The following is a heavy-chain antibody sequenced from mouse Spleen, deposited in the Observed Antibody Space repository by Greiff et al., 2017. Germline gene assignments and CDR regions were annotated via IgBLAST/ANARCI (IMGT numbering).Heavy chain of an antibody. Sequence: EVHLVESGGGLVKPGGSLKLSCAASGFTFSSYAMSWVRQTPEKRLEWVATISSGGSYTYYPDSVKGRFTISRDNAKNTLYLQMSSLRSEDTAMYYCARPYGNYRYYFDYWGQGTTLTVSS. V-gene: IGHV5-9-3*01. CDR3: ARPYGNYRYYFDY. D-gene: IGHD2-1*01. CDR1: GFTFSSYA. J-gene: IGHJ2*01. CDR2: ISSGGSYT.